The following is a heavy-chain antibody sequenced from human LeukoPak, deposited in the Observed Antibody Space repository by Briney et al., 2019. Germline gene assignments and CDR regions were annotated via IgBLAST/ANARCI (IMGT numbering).Heavy chain of an antibody. J-gene: IGHJ4*02. V-gene: IGHV4-59*12. CDR3: ASRAIAAPRKPFDY. Sequence: SETLSLTCTVSGGSISSYYWSWIRQPPGKGPEWIGYIYYSGSTNYNPSLKSRVTISVDTSKNQFSLKLSSVTAADTAVYYCASRAIAAPRKPFDYWGQGTLVTVSS. CDR2: IYYSGST. D-gene: IGHD6-13*01. CDR1: GGSISSYY.